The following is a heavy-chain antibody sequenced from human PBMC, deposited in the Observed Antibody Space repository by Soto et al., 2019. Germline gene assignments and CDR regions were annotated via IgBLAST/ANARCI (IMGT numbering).Heavy chain of an antibody. J-gene: IGHJ5*02. V-gene: IGHV1-2*02. CDR1: GYTFTGYY. Sequence: ASVKVSFKASGYTFTGYYMHWLRQAPGQGLEWMGWINPNSGGTNYAQKFQGRVTMTRDTSISTAYMELSRLRSDDTAVYYCARIGGDLNWFDPWGQGTLVTAPQ. CDR3: ARIGGDLNWFDP. CDR2: INPNSGGT. D-gene: IGHD2-21*02.